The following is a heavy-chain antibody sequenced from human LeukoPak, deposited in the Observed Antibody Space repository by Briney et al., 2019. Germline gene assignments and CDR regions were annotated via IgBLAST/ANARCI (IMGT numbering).Heavy chain of an antibody. Sequence: GPSVKVSCKASGGTFSSYDISWVRQAPGQGLEWMGRIIPILGIANYAQKFQGRVTITADKSTSAAYMELSSLRSEDTAVYYCASTIYSGTNDYWGQGTLVTVSS. CDR2: IIPILGIA. D-gene: IGHD4-23*01. J-gene: IGHJ4*02. CDR3: ASTIYSGTNDY. CDR1: GGTFSSYD. V-gene: IGHV1-69*04.